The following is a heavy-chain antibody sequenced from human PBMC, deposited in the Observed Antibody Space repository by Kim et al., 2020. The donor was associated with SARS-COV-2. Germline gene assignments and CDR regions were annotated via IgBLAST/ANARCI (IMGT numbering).Heavy chain of an antibody. J-gene: IGHJ4*02. CDR3: AKDLYYYDSSGYSDY. D-gene: IGHD3-22*01. Sequence: ADSVKGRFTISRDNSKNTLYLQMDSLRAEDTAVYYCAKDLYYYDSSGYSDYWGQGTLVTVSS. V-gene: IGHV3-23*01.